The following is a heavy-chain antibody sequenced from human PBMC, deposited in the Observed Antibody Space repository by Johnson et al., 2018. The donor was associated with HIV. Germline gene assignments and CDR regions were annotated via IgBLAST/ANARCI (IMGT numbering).Heavy chain of an antibody. V-gene: IGHV3-30*03. J-gene: IGHJ3*02. CDR3: ARKVYYYDSSGYSSDAFDI. CDR1: EFTFSTYG. CDR2: ISYDGSNK. D-gene: IGHD3-22*01. Sequence: QVQLVESGGGVVQPGRSLRLSCAASEFTFSTYGMHWVRQAPGKGLEWVAVISYDGSNKDYADSVKGRFTISRDNSKNTLYLQMNSLSAEDTALYYCARKVYYYDSSGYSSDAFDIWGQGTMVTVSS.